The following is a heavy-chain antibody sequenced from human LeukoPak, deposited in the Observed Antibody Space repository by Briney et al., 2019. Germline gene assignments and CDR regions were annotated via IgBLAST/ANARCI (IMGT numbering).Heavy chain of an antibody. CDR1: GGSISSYS. D-gene: IGHD3-3*01. Sequence: PSETLSLTCTVSGGSISSYSWNWIRQPPGKGLEWIGYIYYSGSTNYNPSLRSRVTISVDTSESQFSLKLSSVTDADTAVYYCARLGDAFDIWGQGTMVTVSS. CDR3: ARLGDAFDI. V-gene: IGHV4-59*01. J-gene: IGHJ3*02. CDR2: IYYSGST.